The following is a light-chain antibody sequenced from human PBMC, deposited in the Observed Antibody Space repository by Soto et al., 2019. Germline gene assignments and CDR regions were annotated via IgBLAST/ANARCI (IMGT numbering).Light chain of an antibody. V-gene: IGKV3-20*01. Sequence: IVLTQSPGTLSLSPGESATLPCRASQSVSSGYLAWYQQKPGQAPRLLIYGASSRATGIPDRLSGSGSGTDFTLTISSLQSEDFAVYYCQQYDNWPWTFGQGTKVDIK. CDR1: QSVSSGY. CDR2: GAS. CDR3: QQYDNWPWT. J-gene: IGKJ1*01.